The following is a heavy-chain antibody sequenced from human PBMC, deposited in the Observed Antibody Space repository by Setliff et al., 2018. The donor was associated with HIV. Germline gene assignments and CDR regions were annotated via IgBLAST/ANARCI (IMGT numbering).Heavy chain of an antibody. V-gene: IGHV4-31*03. CDR1: GDSIKSGGYY. J-gene: IGHJ6*03. D-gene: IGHD1-1*01. CDR3: ATGRLYYYMDV. CDR2: IYYSGST. Sequence: LSLTCSVSGDSIKSGGYYWTWIRQPPGKGLDWIGHIYYSGSTFYNPSLKSRVTMSLDTSYNQFSLKLNSVTAADTAVFYCATGRLYYYMDVWGKGTTVTVSS.